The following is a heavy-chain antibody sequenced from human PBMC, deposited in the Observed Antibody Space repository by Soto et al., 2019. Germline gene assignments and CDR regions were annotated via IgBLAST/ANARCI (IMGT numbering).Heavy chain of an antibody. Sequence: TLSLTCPVSGGSISSGDYSWSWVRQSPGKGLEWIGHIYNSGITYYNPSLKSRVVISIDTSRNQFSLRLNSLTAADRAVYFCARGVTVFGVAPQGLNWFDPWGQGTLVTVSS. CDR3: ARGVTVFGVAPQGLNWFDP. CDR1: GGSISSGDYS. D-gene: IGHD3-3*01. CDR2: IYNSGIT. J-gene: IGHJ5*02. V-gene: IGHV4-30-4*01.